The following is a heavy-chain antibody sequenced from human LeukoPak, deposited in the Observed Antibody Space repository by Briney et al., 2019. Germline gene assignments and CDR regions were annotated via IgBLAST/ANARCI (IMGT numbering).Heavy chain of an antibody. D-gene: IGHD6-6*01. CDR1: GFTFSSYS. Sequence: GGSLRLSCAASGFTFSSYSMNWVRQAPGKGLEWVSSISSGSTYMYYADSVKGRFTISRDNAQNSMYLQMNSLRAEDTAVYYCGRVGGRSKAAKGDTFDIWGQGTMVTVSS. J-gene: IGHJ3*02. CDR3: GRVGGRSKAAKGDTFDI. CDR2: ISSGSTYM. V-gene: IGHV3-21*01.